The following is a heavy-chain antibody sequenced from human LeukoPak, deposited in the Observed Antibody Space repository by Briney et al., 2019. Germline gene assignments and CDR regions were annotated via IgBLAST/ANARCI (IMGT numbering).Heavy chain of an antibody. J-gene: IGHJ4*02. D-gene: IGHD3-22*01. CDR2: ISSSSSYT. CDR1: RFXFSDYY. Sequence: GGSLRLSCAASRFXFSDYYISWIRQAPGKGLEWISYISSSSSYTNYADSVKGRFTISRDNAKNSLYLQMNSLRAEDTAVYYCARGGGYYDSSGYYELFDYWGQGTLVTVSS. CDR3: ARGGGYYDSSGYYELFDY. V-gene: IGHV3-11*06.